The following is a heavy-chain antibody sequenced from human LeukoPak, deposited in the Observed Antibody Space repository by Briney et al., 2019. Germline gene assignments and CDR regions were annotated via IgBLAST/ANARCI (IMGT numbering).Heavy chain of an antibody. V-gene: IGHV3-49*03. Sequence: GRSLRLTCTASGFTFGEYAMSWFRQAPGQGLEWVGFIRSNAYGGKTEYAASVKGRFTISRDDSKSIAYLQMNSLKTEDTAVYYCTRVTIFGVVMTDYWGQGTLVTVSS. CDR1: GFTFGEYA. D-gene: IGHD3-3*01. J-gene: IGHJ4*02. CDR2: IRSNAYGGKT. CDR3: TRVTIFGVVMTDY.